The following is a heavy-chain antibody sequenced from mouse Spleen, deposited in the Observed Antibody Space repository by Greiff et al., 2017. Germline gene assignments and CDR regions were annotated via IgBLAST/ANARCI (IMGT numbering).Heavy chain of an antibody. Sequence: VKLVESGPGLVPPSQSLSITCTVSGFSLTSYGVHWVRQSPGKGLEWLGVIWSGGSTDYNAAFISRLSISKDNSKSQVFFKMNSLQADDTAIYYCARNWGDYGWYFDVWGAGTTVTVSS. D-gene: IGHD2-4*01. CDR3: ARNWGDYGWYFDV. V-gene: IGHV2-4-1*01. J-gene: IGHJ1*01. CDR2: IWSGGST. CDR1: GFSLTSYG.